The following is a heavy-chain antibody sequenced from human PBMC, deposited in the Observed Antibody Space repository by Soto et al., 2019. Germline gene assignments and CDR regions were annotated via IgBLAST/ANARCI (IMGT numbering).Heavy chain of an antibody. CDR3: PRDDCISSSCYLAY. V-gene: IGHV1-18*01. Sequence: QVQLVQSGAEVKKPGASVKVSCKASGYTFTTYGISWVRQAPGQGLEWMGWISAYNGNTHYAQKLQGRVTMTADTSTRTAHMELRSLRSDDTAVYYWPRDDCISSSCYLAYWGQGTLVTVSS. CDR1: GYTFTTYG. D-gene: IGHD2-2*01. CDR2: ISAYNGNT. J-gene: IGHJ4*02.